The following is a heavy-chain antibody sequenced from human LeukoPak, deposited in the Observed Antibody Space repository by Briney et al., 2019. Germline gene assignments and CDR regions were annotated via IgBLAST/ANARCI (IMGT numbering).Heavy chain of an antibody. D-gene: IGHD5-24*01. J-gene: IGHJ4*02. CDR2: ISYDGSNK. V-gene: IGHV3-30-3*01. CDR1: GFTFSSYA. CDR3: ARDERWLQSSRISDY. Sequence: GRSLRLSCAASGFTFSSYAMHWVRQAPGKGLEWVAVISYDGSNKYYADSVKGRFTISRDNAKNSLYLQMNSLRAEDTAVYYCARDERWLQSSRISDYWGQGTLVTVSS.